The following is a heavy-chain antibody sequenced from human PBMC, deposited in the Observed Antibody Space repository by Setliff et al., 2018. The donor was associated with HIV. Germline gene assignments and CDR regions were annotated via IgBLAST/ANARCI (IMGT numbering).Heavy chain of an antibody. J-gene: IGHJ4*02. Sequence: SETLSLTCAVYGGSFSGYYWSWIRQSPGKGPEWIGYIHSSGSTIYNPSLKSRITISLDTSKEQFSLELSSATAADTAVYYCATLDHSGGNFLAYWGQGSLVTVSS. CDR3: ATLDHSGGNFLAY. CDR1: GGSFSGYY. CDR2: IHSSGST. V-gene: IGHV4-4*09. D-gene: IGHD2-21*02.